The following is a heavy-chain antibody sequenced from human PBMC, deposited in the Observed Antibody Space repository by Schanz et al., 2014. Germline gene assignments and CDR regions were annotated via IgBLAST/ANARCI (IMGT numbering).Heavy chain of an antibody. D-gene: IGHD1-1*01. CDR3: MAMGRNTSHYFDH. J-gene: IGHJ4*02. CDR2: ISGSGGST. V-gene: IGHV3-23*01. CDR1: GFTFSSYT. Sequence: EVQLLESGGGLVQPGGSLRISCAASGFTFSSYTMNWVRQAPGKGLEWVSAISGSGGSTVYADSVKGRFTIARDNSKNTLFLQMDSLRVEDTAVYYCMAMGRNTSHYFDHWGQGTLVTVSS.